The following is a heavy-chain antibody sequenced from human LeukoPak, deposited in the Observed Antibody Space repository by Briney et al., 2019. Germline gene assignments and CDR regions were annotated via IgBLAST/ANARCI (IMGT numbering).Heavy chain of an antibody. D-gene: IGHD3-22*01. CDR1: GGSISTYY. CDR2: SDYSGST. V-gene: IGHV4-59*12. Sequence: SETLSLTCTVSGGSISTYYWSWIRQPPGKGLEWIGYSDYSGSTSYNPSLKSRVTISVDTSKNQFSLKLSSVTAADTAVYYCAREYYYDSSGYYDYWGQGTLVTVSS. CDR3: AREYYYDSSGYYDY. J-gene: IGHJ4*02.